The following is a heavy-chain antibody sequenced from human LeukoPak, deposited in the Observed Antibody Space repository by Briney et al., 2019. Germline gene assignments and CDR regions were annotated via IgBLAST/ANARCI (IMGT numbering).Heavy chain of an antibody. V-gene: IGHV1-2*02. Sequence: GASVKVSCKASGYTFTGYYMHWVRQAPGQGLEWRGWINPNSGGTNYAQKFQGRVTMTRDTSISTAYMELSRLRSDDTAVYYCARDRHNYYDSSGYSGWFDPWGQGTLVTVSS. J-gene: IGHJ5*02. D-gene: IGHD3-22*01. CDR3: ARDRHNYYDSSGYSGWFDP. CDR2: INPNSGGT. CDR1: GYTFTGYY.